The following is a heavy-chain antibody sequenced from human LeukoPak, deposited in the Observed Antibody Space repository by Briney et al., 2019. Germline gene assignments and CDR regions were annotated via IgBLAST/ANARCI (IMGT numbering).Heavy chain of an antibody. Sequence: GASVKVSCKASGYTFTSYGISWVRQAPGQGLEWMGWINPNSGGTNYAQKFQGRVTMTRDTSISTAYMGLSRLRSDDTAVYYCARAFYYYDSSGLGAFDIWGQGTMVTVSS. J-gene: IGHJ3*02. V-gene: IGHV1-2*02. CDR1: GYTFTSYG. D-gene: IGHD3-22*01. CDR3: ARAFYYYDSSGLGAFDI. CDR2: INPNSGGT.